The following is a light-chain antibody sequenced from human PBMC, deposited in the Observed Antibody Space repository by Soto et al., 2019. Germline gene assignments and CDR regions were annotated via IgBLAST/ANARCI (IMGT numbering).Light chain of an antibody. Sequence: QSVLTQPPSVSGAPGQRVTISCTGSSSNIGAGYDVHWYQQLPGTAPKLLIYANSNQPSGVPDRFSGSKSGTSASLAITGLQAEDEADYYCQSYDSSLSGYVFGTGTKVTVL. CDR1: SSNIGAGYD. CDR2: ANS. CDR3: QSYDSSLSGYV. J-gene: IGLJ1*01. V-gene: IGLV1-40*01.